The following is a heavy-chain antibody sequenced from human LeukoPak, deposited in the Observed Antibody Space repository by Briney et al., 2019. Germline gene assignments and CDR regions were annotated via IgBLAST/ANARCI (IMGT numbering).Heavy chain of an antibody. V-gene: IGHV3-23*01. CDR3: AKNTSGTYLDY. CDR2: ISTSGVRT. CDR1: GFTFSSHA. Sequence: GGSLRLSCAASGFTFSSHAMSWVRQAPGKGLEWVSSISTSGVRTNYADSVKGRFTISRDNSKSMVYLQMNSLRAEDTAVYYCAKNTSGTYLDYWGQGILVTVSS. J-gene: IGHJ4*02. D-gene: IGHD1-26*01.